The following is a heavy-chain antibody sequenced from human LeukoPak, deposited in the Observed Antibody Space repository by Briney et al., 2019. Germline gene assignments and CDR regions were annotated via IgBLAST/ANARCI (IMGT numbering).Heavy chain of an antibody. CDR2: IYTSGST. D-gene: IGHD1-26*01. J-gene: IGHJ4*02. CDR1: GGSISSGSYY. V-gene: IGHV4-61*02. CDR3: ARDCASTGRFRLGKKYYFDY. Sequence: PSETLSLTCTVSGGSISSGSYYWSWIRQPAGKGLEWIGRIYTSGSTNYNPSLKSRVTISVDTSKNQFSLKLSSVTAADTAVYYCARDCASTGRFRLGKKYYFDYWGQGTLVTVSS.